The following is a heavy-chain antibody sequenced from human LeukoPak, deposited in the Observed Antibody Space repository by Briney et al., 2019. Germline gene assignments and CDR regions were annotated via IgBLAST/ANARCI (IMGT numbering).Heavy chain of an antibody. J-gene: IGHJ4*02. V-gene: IGHV3-7*01. Sequence: GGSLRLSCAASGFTFSSYWMSWVRQAPGKGLEWVANIKQDGSEKYYVDSVKGRFTISRDNAKNSLYLQMNSLRAEDTAVYYCARDNVNYYGSGSYYDYWGQETLVTVSS. D-gene: IGHD3-10*01. CDR3: ARDNVNYYGSGSYYDY. CDR2: IKQDGSEK. CDR1: GFTFSSYW.